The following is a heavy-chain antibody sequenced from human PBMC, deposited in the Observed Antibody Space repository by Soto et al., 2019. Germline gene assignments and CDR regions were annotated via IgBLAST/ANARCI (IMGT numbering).Heavy chain of an antibody. V-gene: IGHV3-74*01. CDR3: GRDPSSWYGVGWFDP. D-gene: IGHD6-13*01. Sequence: EVQLVESGGGLVQPGGSLRLSCAASGFTFSSYWMHWVRQAPGKGLVWVSRINSDGSSTSYADSVKGRFTISRDNAKNTLYLQMNSLRAEDTAVYYCGRDPSSWYGVGWFDPWGQGTLVTVSS. CDR2: INSDGSST. J-gene: IGHJ5*02. CDR1: GFTFSSYW.